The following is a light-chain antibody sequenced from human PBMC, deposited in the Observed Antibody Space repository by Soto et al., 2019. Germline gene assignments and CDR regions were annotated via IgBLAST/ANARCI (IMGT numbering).Light chain of an antibody. CDR3: SSFAGRNTYV. CDR1: SSDVGGYKY. Sequence: QSALAQPPSASGSPGQSVTISCTGTSSDVGGYKYVSWYQQFPGEAPNLIIYDVKKRPSGVPSRFSGSKSGNTAFLTVSGLRPEDEAEYDCSSFAGRNTYVFGSGTKVTVL. V-gene: IGLV2-8*01. J-gene: IGLJ1*01. CDR2: DVK.